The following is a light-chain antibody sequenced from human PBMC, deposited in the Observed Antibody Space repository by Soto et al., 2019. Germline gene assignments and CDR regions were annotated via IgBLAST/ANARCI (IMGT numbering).Light chain of an antibody. CDR2: AAS. CDR3: HQRSNWIT. CDR1: QSVSSY. Sequence: EIVLTQSPATLSLSPGERATLSCRASQSVSSYLAWYQQKPGQAPRLLIYAASNRATGIPARCSGSGSGTDFTLTISSLEPEDFAVYYCHQRSNWITFGQGTRLEIK. J-gene: IGKJ5*01. V-gene: IGKV3-11*01.